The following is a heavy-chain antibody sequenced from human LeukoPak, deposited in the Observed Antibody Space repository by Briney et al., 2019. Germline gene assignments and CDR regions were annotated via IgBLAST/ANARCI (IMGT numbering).Heavy chain of an antibody. CDR2: MYIVGST. CDR1: GFTVSSNY. J-gene: IGHJ4*02. Sequence: GGSLRLSCAASGFTVSSNYMRWVRQAPGKGLAWVAGMYIVGSTYYADPVKDGSTISRNSSKNTPYLQMNRLRADDRAGYYCVRGRDSYGSVLSILDYWGQGTLVTVSS. CDR3: VRGRDSYGSVLSILDY. V-gene: IGHV3-53*01. D-gene: IGHD5-18*01.